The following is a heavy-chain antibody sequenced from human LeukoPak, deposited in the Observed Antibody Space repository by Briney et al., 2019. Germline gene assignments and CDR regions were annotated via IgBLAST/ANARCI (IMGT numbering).Heavy chain of an antibody. D-gene: IGHD3-22*01. J-gene: IGHJ1*01. Sequence: GGSLRLSCAASGFTFSTYWMHWVRQAPGKGLVWVSRIKSDGGTNYADSVKGRFTISRDNAKKTVSLQMNSLRPEDTGVYYCARAPSEIGGYYPEYFRHWGQGALVTVSS. CDR2: IKSDGGT. CDR3: ARAPSEIGGYYPEYFRH. CDR1: GFTFSTYW. V-gene: IGHV3-74*01.